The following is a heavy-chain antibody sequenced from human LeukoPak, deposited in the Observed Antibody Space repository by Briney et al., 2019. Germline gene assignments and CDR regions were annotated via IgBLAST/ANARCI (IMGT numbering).Heavy chain of an antibody. Sequence: GSLRLSCAASGFTFSSYWMSWVRQAPGKVLEWVANIKQDGSEKYYVDSVKGRFTISRDNANNSLYLQMNSLRAEDTAVYYCARDEGHYGSGSKFRGWFDPWGQGTLVTVSS. D-gene: IGHD3-10*01. CDR1: GFTFSSYW. V-gene: IGHV3-7*01. CDR2: IKQDGSEK. CDR3: ARDEGHYGSGSKFRGWFDP. J-gene: IGHJ5*02.